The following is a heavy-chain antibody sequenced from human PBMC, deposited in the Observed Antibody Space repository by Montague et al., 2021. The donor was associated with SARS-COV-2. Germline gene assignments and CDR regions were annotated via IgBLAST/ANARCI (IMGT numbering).Heavy chain of an antibody. D-gene: IGHD3-10*01. J-gene: IGHJ6*03. CDR2: INHGGST. Sequence: LRLSCAASGFSFSSFCLSWVRQPPGKGLEWIGEINHGGSTKYSPSLKSRLTISADTPKNQFSLKLTSVAAADTAVYYCARLRDGVVPSPILGVGPYYSYYYMDVWGRGTTVTVSS. CDR3: ARLRDGVVPSPILGVGPYYSYYYMDV. CDR1: GFSFSSFC. V-gene: IGHV4-34*01.